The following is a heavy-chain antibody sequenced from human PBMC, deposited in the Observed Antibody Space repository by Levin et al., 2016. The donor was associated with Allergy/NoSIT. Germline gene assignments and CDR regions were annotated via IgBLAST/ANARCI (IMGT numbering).Heavy chain of an antibody. CDR3: ARDGYYDSSGYFDY. CDR2: IYSGGST. Sequence: WIRQPPGKGLEWVSVIYSGGSTYYADSVKGRFTISSDNSKNTLYLQMNSLRAEDTAVYYCARDGYYDSSGYFDYWGQGTLVTVSS. J-gene: IGHJ4*02. V-gene: IGHV3-53*01. D-gene: IGHD3-22*01.